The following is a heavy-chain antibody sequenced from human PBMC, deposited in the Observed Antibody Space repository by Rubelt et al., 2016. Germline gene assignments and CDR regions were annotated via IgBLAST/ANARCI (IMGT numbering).Heavy chain of an antibody. D-gene: IGHD3-3*01. CDR1: GVALSASGVG. J-gene: IGHJ5*02. Sequence: QITLKESGPTLVEPTQTLTLTCTLSGVALSASGVGVAWIRQPPGTALEWLALVYWDDDKYYRPSLNNRLTITTDSSKNQVVLTMNNRDPGDTGTYYCAHATGNRRDFWSGYYIAWGQGTLVTVSS. V-gene: IGHV2-5*02. CDR2: VYWDDDK. CDR3: AHATGNRRDFWSGYYIA.